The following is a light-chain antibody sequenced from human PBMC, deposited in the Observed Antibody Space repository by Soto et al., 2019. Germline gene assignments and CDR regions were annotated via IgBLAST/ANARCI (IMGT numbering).Light chain of an antibody. CDR3: QQYGNWPPWT. J-gene: IGKJ1*01. Sequence: IVMTQSPDILAVSPGETVTLSCRASQSLSDNLAGYQQKPGQAPRLLIFRASSRASGVPARFSGGGSGTEFTLTISTLQSEDFAVYYCQQYGNWPPWTFGPGTKADIK. V-gene: IGKV3-15*01. CDR2: RAS. CDR1: QSLSDN.